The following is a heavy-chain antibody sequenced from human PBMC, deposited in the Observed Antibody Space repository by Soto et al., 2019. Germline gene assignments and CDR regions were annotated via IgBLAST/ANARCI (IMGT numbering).Heavy chain of an antibody. V-gene: IGHV3-30*04. D-gene: IGHD2-21*01. J-gene: IGHJ4*02. Sequence: QVHLVESGGGVVQSGRSLRLSCAASGFTFSSYTMNWVRLLPGRGLEWVAVISYDGRHDYYSDSVEGRFTISRDNVKNILYLQMNSLRPEDTAVYYCANNVAVVTPADNLFDSWGQGALVTVSS. CDR1: GFTFSSYT. CDR3: ANNVAVVTPADNLFDS. CDR2: ISYDGRHD.